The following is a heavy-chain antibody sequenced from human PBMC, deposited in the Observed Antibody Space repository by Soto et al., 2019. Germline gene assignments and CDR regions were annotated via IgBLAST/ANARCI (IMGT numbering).Heavy chain of an antibody. J-gene: IGHJ4*02. CDR3: ARGLIWSGYAY. CDR2: INHSGST. D-gene: IGHD3-3*01. V-gene: IGHV4-34*01. CDR1: GGSFSGYY. Sequence: SETLSLTCAVYGGSFSGYYWSWIRQPPGKGLEWIGEINHSGSTNYNPSLKSRVTISVDTSKNQFSLKLSSVTAADTAVYYCARGLIWSGYAYWGQGTLVTVSS.